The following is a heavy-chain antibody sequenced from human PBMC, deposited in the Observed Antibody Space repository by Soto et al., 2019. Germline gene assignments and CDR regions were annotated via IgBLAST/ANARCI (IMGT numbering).Heavy chain of an antibody. V-gene: IGHV3-53*01. J-gene: IGHJ4*02. CDR1: GFTVSSNY. CDR3: ARDGRGAYYYGSGSPGEN. CDR2: IYSGGST. D-gene: IGHD3-10*01. Sequence: GGSLRLSCAASGFTVSSNYMSWVRQAPGKGLEWVSVIYSGGSTYYADSVKGRFTISRDNSKNTLYLQMNSLRAEDTAVYYCARDGRGAYYYGSGSPGENWGQGTLVTVSS.